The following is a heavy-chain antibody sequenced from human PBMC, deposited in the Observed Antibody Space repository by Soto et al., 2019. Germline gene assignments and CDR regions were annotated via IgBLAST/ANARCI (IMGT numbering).Heavy chain of an antibody. V-gene: IGHV3-23*01. CDR1: GFTFSSYA. CDR3: ARGNSGYDYSYYYYGMDV. D-gene: IGHD5-12*01. Sequence: GGSLRLSCAASGFTFSSYAMSRVRQAPGKGLEWVSAISGSGGSTYHADSVKGRFTISRDNAKNSLYLQMNSLRAEDTAVYYCARGNSGYDYSYYYYGMDVWGQGTTVTVSS. CDR2: ISGSGGST. J-gene: IGHJ6*02.